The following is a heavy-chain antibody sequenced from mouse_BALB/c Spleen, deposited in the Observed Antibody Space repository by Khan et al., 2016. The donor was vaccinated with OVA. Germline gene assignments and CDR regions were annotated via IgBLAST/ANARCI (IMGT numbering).Heavy chain of an antibody. V-gene: IGHV1-4*01. Sequence: QVQLQQSGAELVKPGASVKLSCKASGYTFTSHTLLWVKQRLGQGLEWIGYFNPRSGYIKNNQKFKDKATLPADKPSSTAYMQLSSMTSEESADYCCARKSTRASYWGQGTTLTVSA. J-gene: IGHJ2*01. CDR2: FNPRSGYI. D-gene: IGHD3-3*01. CDR3: ARKSTRASY. CDR1: GYTFTSHT.